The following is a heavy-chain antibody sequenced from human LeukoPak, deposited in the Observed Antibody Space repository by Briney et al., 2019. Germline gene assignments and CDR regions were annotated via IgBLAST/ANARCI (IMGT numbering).Heavy chain of an antibody. CDR3: AATGEGVSY. J-gene: IGHJ4*02. V-gene: IGHV4-59*08. CDR2: IYHSGTT. CDR1: GGPISSYY. Sequence: SVTLSLTCAVSGGPISSYYWSWIRQAPGKGLEWIGHIYHSGTTNYNPSLKSRVTISVDTSKNQFSLKLSSMTAADTAVYYCAATGEGVSYWGQGTLVTVSS. D-gene: IGHD4-17*01.